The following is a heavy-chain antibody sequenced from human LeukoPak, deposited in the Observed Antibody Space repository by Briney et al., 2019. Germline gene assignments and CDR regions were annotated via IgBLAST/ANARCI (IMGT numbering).Heavy chain of an antibody. CDR2: INPNSGGT. J-gene: IGHJ6*02. V-gene: IGHV1-2*02. CDR3: ARVGCSSTSCYTYYYYGMDV. CDR1: GYTFTGYY. D-gene: IGHD2-2*02. Sequence: ASVTVSCKASGYTFTGYYMHWVRQAPGQGLEWMGWINPNSGGTNYAQKFQGRVTMTRDTSISTAYMELSRLRSDDTAVYYCARVGCSSTSCYTYYYYGMDVWGQGTTVTVSS.